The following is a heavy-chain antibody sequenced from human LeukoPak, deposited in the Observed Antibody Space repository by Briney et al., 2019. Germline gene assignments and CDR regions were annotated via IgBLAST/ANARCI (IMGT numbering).Heavy chain of an antibody. Sequence: SETLSLTCTVSGGSISSGSYYWSWIRQPAGKGLEWIGRIYTSGSTNYNPSLKSRVTISVDTSKNQFSLKLSSVTAADTAVYYCARARPTIGYYMDVWGKGTTVTVSS. J-gene: IGHJ6*03. D-gene: IGHD2-2*01. CDR3: ARARPTIGYYMDV. CDR2: IYTSGST. V-gene: IGHV4-61*02. CDR1: GGSISSGSYY.